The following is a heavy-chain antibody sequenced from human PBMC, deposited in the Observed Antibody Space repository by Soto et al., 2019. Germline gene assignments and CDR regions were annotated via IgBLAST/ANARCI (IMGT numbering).Heavy chain of an antibody. J-gene: IGHJ6*02. CDR1: GGTFSSYA. D-gene: IGHD2-2*01. CDR3: AKHWGIVLVQAAPAYGMDV. CDR2: IIPIFGTA. Sequence: QVQLVQSGAEVKKPGSSVKVSCKASGGTFSSYAISWVRQAPGQGLEWMGGIIPIFGTANYAQKFQGRVTITADESTSTAYMELSSLRSEDTAVYYCAKHWGIVLVQAAPAYGMDVWGQGTTVTVSS. V-gene: IGHV1-69*12.